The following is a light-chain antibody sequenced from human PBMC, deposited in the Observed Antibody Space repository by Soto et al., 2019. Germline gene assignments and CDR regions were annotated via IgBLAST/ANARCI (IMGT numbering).Light chain of an antibody. CDR3: QQYNSWWT. Sequence: IQTTQSPSTLSASVGDRVTITCRASQSINRWLAWYQQRPGKAPRLLIYYASTLETGVPSRFSGSESGTEFTLTINGLQPDDFATYYCQQYNSWWTFGQGTKVEMK. V-gene: IGKV1-5*01. J-gene: IGKJ1*01. CDR2: YAS. CDR1: QSINRW.